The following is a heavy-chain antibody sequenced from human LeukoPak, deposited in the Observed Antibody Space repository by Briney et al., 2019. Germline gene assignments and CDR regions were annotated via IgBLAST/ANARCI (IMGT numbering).Heavy chain of an antibody. V-gene: IGHV3-13*01. CDR1: GFTFSSYD. CDR3: ARVNPLYDFWSGHPTYGMDV. D-gene: IGHD3-3*01. CDR2: IGTAGDT. Sequence: PGGSLRLSCAASGFTFSSYDMHWVRQATGKGLEWVSAIGTAGDTYYPGSVKGRFTISRENAKNSLYLQMNSLRAGDTAVYYCARVNPLYDFWSGHPTYGMDVWGQGTTVTVSS. J-gene: IGHJ6*02.